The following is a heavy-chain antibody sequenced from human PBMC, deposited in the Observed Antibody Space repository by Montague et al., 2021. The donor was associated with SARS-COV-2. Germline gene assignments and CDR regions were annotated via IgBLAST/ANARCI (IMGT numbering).Heavy chain of an antibody. J-gene: IGHJ2*01. CDR2: IYYTGST. Sequence: TLSLTCTVSGGSISGDNYYWTWIRQHPGKGLEWLACIYYTGSTXYKPSVQSRLRTSLDTSKNQFSLTLTSVTAADTAIYYCARNRGWGSRGAGYIDLWGRGTLVTVSS. D-gene: IGHD7-27*01. CDR1: GGSISGDNYY. CDR3: ARNRGWGSRGAGYIDL. V-gene: IGHV4-31*03.